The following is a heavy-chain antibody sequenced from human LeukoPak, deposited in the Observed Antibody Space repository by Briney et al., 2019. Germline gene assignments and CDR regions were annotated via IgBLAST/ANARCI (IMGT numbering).Heavy chain of an antibody. Sequence: GASLKISCKGSGYSFTTYWIGWVRPMPGKGLEWMGIIYPGDSDTTYSPSFQGQVTISADKSISTAYLQWSSLKASDSAMYYCGRIPAAGALKGSFDIWGQGTMVTVSS. V-gene: IGHV5-51*01. J-gene: IGHJ3*02. D-gene: IGHD6-13*01. CDR3: GRIPAAGALKGSFDI. CDR2: IYPGDSDT. CDR1: GYSFTTYW.